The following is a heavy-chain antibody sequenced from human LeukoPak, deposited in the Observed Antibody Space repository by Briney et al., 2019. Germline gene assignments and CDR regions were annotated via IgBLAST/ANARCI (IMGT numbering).Heavy chain of an antibody. CDR1: GFTFSSYE. CDR3: AALDHGHDY. CDR2: ISSSGSTI. Sequence: GGSLRLSCAASGFTFSSYEMNWVRQAPGKGLEWVSYISSSGSTIYYADSVKGRFTNSRDNAKNTLYLQMNSLRAEDTAMYYCAALDHGHDYWGQGTLVSVST. V-gene: IGHV3-48*03. J-gene: IGHJ4*02.